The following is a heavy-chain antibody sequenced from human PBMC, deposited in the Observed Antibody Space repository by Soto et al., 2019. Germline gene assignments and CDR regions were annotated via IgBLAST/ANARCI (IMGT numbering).Heavy chain of an antibody. V-gene: IGHV3-23*01. J-gene: IGHJ4*02. CDR3: AKVGNYYDGTGYYYFDN. Sequence: GGSLRRSCAASGFTFSTYAMSWVRQAPGKGLDWVSVISGSAGTTYYGDSVKGRFTISRDNSKNTLYLQMNSLRAEDTARYYCAKVGNYYDGTGYYYFDNWGQGTPVTV. CDR1: GFTFSTYA. D-gene: IGHD3-22*01. CDR2: ISGSAGTT.